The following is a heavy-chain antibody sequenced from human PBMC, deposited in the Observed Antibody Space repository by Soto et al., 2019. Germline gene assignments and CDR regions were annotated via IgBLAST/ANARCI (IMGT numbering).Heavy chain of an antibody. CDR2: IYYSGST. CDR3: ASFDRCEVSFEY. J-gene: IGHJ4*02. V-gene: IGHV4-31*03. Sequence: SETLSLTCTVSGGSISSGGYYWNWIRQLPGKGLEWIGYIYYSGSTYYNPSLKSRVTILVDTSKKQFSLDVTAVTAADTALYYCASFDRCEVSFEYWGQGTPVTVSS. CDR1: GGSISSGGYY.